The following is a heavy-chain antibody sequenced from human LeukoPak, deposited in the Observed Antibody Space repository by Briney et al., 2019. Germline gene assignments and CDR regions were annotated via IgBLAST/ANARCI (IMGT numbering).Heavy chain of an antibody. CDR1: GFTVSSNH. V-gene: IGHV3-53*01. J-gene: IGHJ4*02. D-gene: IGHD3-16*01. Sequence: GGSLRLSCAASGFTVSSNHMTWVRQAPGKGLEWISVIYSGGSTYYADSVKGRFTISRDNSKNTLYLQMNSLRAEDTAVYYCASTLGFYGPYALDYWGQGTLVRVSS. CDR2: IYSGGST. CDR3: ASTLGFYGPYALDY.